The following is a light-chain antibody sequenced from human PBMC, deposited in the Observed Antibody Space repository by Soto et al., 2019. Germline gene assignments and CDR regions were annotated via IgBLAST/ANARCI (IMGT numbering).Light chain of an antibody. CDR1: HTVTSRF. Sequence: VLTQSPDTLSLSPGERATLSCRASHTVTSRFFAWYQHKPGQAPRLLIYGASSRATGIPDRFSGSGSGTDFTLTISRLEPEDFAVYYCQQYGSAPYNFXQGTKVDIK. V-gene: IGKV3-20*01. J-gene: IGKJ2*01. CDR3: QQYGSAPYN. CDR2: GAS.